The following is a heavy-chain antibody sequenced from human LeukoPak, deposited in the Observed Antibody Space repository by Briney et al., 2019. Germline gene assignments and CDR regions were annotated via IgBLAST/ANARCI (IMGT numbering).Heavy chain of an antibody. D-gene: IGHD5-18*01. Sequence: PSETLSLTCAVYGGSFSGYYWSWIRQPPGKGLEWIGEINHSGSTNYNPSLKSRVTISVDTSKNQFSLKLSSVTAADTAVYYCARGRGYSHDDAFDIWGQGTMVTVSP. CDR2: INHSGST. V-gene: IGHV4-34*01. CDR1: GGSFSGYY. CDR3: ARGRGYSHDDAFDI. J-gene: IGHJ3*02.